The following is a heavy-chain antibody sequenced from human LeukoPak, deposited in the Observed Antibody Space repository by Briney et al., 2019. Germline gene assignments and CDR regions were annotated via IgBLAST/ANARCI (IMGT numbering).Heavy chain of an antibody. CDR3: ARLSSSTWYGADY. J-gene: IGHJ4*02. CDR2: IYYSGST. V-gene: IGHV4-59*08. D-gene: IGHD6-13*01. CDR1: GGSISSFY. Sequence: SETLSLTCTVSGGSISSFYWSWIRLPPGKGLEWIGYIYYSGSTKYNPSLESRVTFSVDTSKNQVTLRLSSATAADTAVYYRARLSSSTWYGADYWGQGTLVTVSS.